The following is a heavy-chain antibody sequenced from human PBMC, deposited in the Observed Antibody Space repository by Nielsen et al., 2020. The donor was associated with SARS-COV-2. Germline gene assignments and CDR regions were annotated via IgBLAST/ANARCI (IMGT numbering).Heavy chain of an antibody. V-gene: IGHV3-74*01. J-gene: IGHJ4*02. Sequence: GGSLRLSCAASEFTFSTYWMHWVRQAPGKGLVWISRINSDGSTTPYADSVQGRFTISRDNAKNTLYLQMNSLRDEDTAVYYCARDRAYVDYDSSGWSPVVDYWGQGTLVTVSS. CDR1: EFTFSTYW. CDR2: INSDGSTT. D-gene: IGHD3-3*01. CDR3: ARDRAYVDYDSSGWSPVVDY.